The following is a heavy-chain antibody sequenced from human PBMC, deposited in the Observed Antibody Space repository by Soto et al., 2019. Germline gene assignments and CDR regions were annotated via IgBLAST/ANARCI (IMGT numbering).Heavy chain of an antibody. D-gene: IGHD3-22*01. V-gene: IGHV1-69*13. J-gene: IGHJ6*02. CDR3: ANQYYYDSKGSYYYGMDV. Sequence: GASVKVSCKASGGTFSSYAISWVRQAPGQGLEWMGGIIPIFGTANYAQKFQGRVTITADESTSTAYMELSSLRSEDTAVYYCANQYYYDSKGSYYYGMDVWGLGTTVTVSS. CDR1: GGTFSSYA. CDR2: IIPIFGTA.